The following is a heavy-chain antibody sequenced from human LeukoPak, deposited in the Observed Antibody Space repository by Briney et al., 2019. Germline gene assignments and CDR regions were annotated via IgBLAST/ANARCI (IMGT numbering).Heavy chain of an antibody. D-gene: IGHD4-17*01. V-gene: IGHV4-4*07. CDR2: FYNRGST. Sequence: SETLSLTCTVSGGSISSFYWSWIRQPAGKGLEWIGRFYNRGSTNYNPSLQSRVTMSIDTFKNQFSLKLTSVTAADTAVYYCAREGMTTADDAFDIWGQGTMVTVPS. CDR3: AREGMTTADDAFDI. CDR1: GGSISSFY. J-gene: IGHJ3*02.